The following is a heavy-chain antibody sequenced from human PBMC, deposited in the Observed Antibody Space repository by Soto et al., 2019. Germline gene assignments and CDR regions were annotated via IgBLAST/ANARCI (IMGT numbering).Heavy chain of an antibody. CDR3: AREGDNWNERPDWVDY. CDR1: GFTFSSYA. V-gene: IGHV3-30-3*01. CDR2: ISYDGSNK. Sequence: VQLLESGGGLVQPGGSLRLSCAASGFTFSSYAMSWVRQAPGKGLEWVAVISYDGSNKYYADSVKGRFTISRDNSKNTLYLQMNSLRAEDTAVYYCAREGDNWNERPDWVDYWGQGTLVTVSS. D-gene: IGHD1-1*01. J-gene: IGHJ4*02.